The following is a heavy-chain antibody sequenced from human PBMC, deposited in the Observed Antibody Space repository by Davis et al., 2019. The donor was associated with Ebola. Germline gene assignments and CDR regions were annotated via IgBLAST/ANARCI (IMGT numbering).Heavy chain of an antibody. Sequence: PGGSLRLSCAASGFTFSSYGMHWVRQAPGKGLVWVSRINSDGSSTSYADSVKGRFTISRDNAKNTLYLQMNSLRAEDTAVYYCAVTPKYWYYFDYWGQGTLVTVSS. V-gene: IGHV3-74*01. CDR1: GFTFSSYG. D-gene: IGHD4-23*01. J-gene: IGHJ4*02. CDR2: INSDGSST. CDR3: AVTPKYWYYFDY.